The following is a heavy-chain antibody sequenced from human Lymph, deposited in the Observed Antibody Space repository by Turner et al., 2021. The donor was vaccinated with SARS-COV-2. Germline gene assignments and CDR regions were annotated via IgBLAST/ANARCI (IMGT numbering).Heavy chain of an antibody. J-gene: IGHJ6*02. CDR3: ARHQGSTSGYDHGMNV. CDR2: FYRIGGL. D-gene: IGHD1-1*01. V-gene: IGHV4-59*08. Sequence: QVQMKESGPGLARPPGTLSLTCTVPGVSISSPSWSWISQSPGRGLDAIVYFYRIGGLDYNPTLRIRVTISVDTSKNQLSLNLISMTAADTAVYYCARHQGSTSGYDHGMNVWGQGTAVIVSS. CDR1: GVSISSPS.